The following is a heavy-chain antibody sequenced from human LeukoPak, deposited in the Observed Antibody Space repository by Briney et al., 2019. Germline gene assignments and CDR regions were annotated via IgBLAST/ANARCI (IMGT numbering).Heavy chain of an antibody. CDR2: ISSSSSTI. J-gene: IGHJ6*02. Sequence: GGSLRLSCAASGFTFSSYSMNWVRQAPGKGLEWVSYISSSSSTIYYADSVKGRFTISRDNAKNSLYLQMNSLRAEDTAVYYCARDREGYCSSTSCYHYYYYGMDVWGQGTTVTVSS. CDR3: ARDREGYCSSTSCYHYYYYGMDV. V-gene: IGHV3-48*01. CDR1: GFTFSSYS. D-gene: IGHD2-2*01.